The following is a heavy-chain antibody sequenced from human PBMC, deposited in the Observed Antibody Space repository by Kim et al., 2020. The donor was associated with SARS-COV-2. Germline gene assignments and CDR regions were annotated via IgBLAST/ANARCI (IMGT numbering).Heavy chain of an antibody. CDR2: VSKDGSLT. D-gene: IGHD6-19*01. V-gene: IGHV3-30*04. J-gene: IGHJ4*02. CDR1: GFTFSDYA. Sequence: GGSLRLSCAACGFTFSDYAVHWVRQAPGKGLEWVAVVSKDGSLTAYADSLKGRFTISKDNSKNILYLQMNSLGSDDTAVYYCARDFHWLVDYWGQGTLVTGPS. CDR3: ARDFHWLVDY.